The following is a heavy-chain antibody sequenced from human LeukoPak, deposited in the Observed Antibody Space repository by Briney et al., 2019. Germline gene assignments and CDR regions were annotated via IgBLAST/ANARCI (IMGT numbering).Heavy chain of an antibody. CDR3: AKDKAPAVVAATPYSFDY. V-gene: IGHV3-23*01. D-gene: IGHD2-15*01. CDR1: GFTFSSYA. CDR2: ISGSGGST. J-gene: IGHJ4*02. Sequence: PGGSLRLSCAASGFTFSSYAMSWVRQAPGKGLEWVSAISGSGGSTYYADSVKGRFTISRDNSKNTLYLQMNSLRAEDTAVYYCAKDKAPAVVAATPYSFDYWGQGTLVTVSS.